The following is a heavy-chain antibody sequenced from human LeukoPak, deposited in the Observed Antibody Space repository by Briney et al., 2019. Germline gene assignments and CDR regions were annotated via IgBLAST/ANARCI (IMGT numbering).Heavy chain of an antibody. Sequence: GGSLRLSCAASGFTFSSYAMNWVRQAPGKGLEWVSSIRGTGGTTYYADSVKGRFTISRDNSKNTLYLEISSLRVEDTAVYYCAKDGISGWYGNHFDYWGQGTLVTVSS. CDR2: IRGTGGTT. D-gene: IGHD6-19*01. V-gene: IGHV3-23*01. CDR3: AKDGISGWYGNHFDY. CDR1: GFTFSSYA. J-gene: IGHJ4*02.